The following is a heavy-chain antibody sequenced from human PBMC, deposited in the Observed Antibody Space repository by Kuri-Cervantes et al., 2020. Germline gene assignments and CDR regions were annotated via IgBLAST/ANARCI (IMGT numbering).Heavy chain of an antibody. Sequence: GSLRLSCAVYGGSFSGYYWSWIRQPPGKGLEWIGEINHSGSTNYNPSLKSRVTISVDTPKNQFSLKLSSVTAADTAVYYCATSLLYDSSGYYDYWGQGTLVTVSS. CDR1: GGSFSGYY. V-gene: IGHV4-34*01. J-gene: IGHJ4*02. CDR3: ATSLLYDSSGYYDY. CDR2: INHSGST. D-gene: IGHD3-22*01.